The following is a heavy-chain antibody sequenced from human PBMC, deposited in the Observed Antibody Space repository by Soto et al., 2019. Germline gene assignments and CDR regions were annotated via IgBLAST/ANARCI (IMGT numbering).Heavy chain of an antibody. V-gene: IGHV1-69*06. D-gene: IGHD3-3*01. Sequence: QIQLVQSGAEVKKPGSSVKVSCKASGGTLSSFINYPINWVRQAPGQGLEWMGGIVPNVGTVNYAQKFQGRVTITADKSTGTAYMELSSLRSEDTALYYYARRDTSGFLRYFDNWGQGTLVTVSS. CDR3: ARRDTSGFLRYFDN. J-gene: IGHJ4*02. CDR1: GGTLSSFINYP. CDR2: IVPNVGTV.